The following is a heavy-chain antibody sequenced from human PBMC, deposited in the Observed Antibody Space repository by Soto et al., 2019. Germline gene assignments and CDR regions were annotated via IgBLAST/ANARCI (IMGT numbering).Heavy chain of an antibody. V-gene: IGHV1-24*01. CDR2: FDPEDGET. CDR1: GYTLAELS. J-gene: IGHJ5*02. Sequence: GASVKVSCKVSGYTLAELSMHWVRQAPGKGLEWMGGFDPEDGETIYAQKFQGRVTMTEDTPTDTAYMELSSLRSEDTAVYYCATVIHYYDSSGPGWFDPWGQGTLVTVAS. D-gene: IGHD3-22*01. CDR3: ATVIHYYDSSGPGWFDP.